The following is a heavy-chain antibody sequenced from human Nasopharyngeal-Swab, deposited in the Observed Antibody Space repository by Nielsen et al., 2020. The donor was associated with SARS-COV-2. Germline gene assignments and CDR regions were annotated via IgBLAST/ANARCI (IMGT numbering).Heavy chain of an antibody. CDR1: GGTFSSCA. Sequence: SVKVSCKASGGTFSSCAISWVRQAPGQGLEWMGGIIPIFGTANYAQKLQGRVTITADESTSTAYMELSSLRSEDTAVYYCARGGGVDEYRYYYYGMDVWGQGTTVTVSS. CDR3: ARGGGVDEYRYYYYGMDV. D-gene: IGHD5-12*01. CDR2: IIPIFGTA. J-gene: IGHJ6*02. V-gene: IGHV1-69*13.